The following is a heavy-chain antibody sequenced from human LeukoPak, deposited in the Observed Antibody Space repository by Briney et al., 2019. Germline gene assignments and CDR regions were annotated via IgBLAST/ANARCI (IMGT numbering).Heavy chain of an antibody. D-gene: IGHD2-15*01. V-gene: IGHV3-30*04. CDR3: AKDRTLDY. CDR2: ISYDGSNQ. Sequence: GRSLRLSCAASGFTFSSNAMHWVRQAPGKGLEWVAVISYDGSNQYYADSVKGRFTISRDNSQNTLYLQMNSLRAEDTAVYYCAKDRTLDYWGQGTLVTVSS. J-gene: IGHJ4*02. CDR1: GFTFSSNA.